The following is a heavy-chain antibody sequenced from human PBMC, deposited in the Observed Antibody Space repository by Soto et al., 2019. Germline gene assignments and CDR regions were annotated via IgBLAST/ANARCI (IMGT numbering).Heavy chain of an antibody. Sequence: SETLSLTCAVYGGSFSGYYWSWIRQPPGKGLEWIGEINHSGSTNYNPSLKSRVTISVDTSKNQFSLKLSSVTAADTAVYYCARGRSYYYYGMDVWGQGTTVTVSS. V-gene: IGHV4-34*01. J-gene: IGHJ6*02. D-gene: IGHD6-6*01. CDR2: INHSGST. CDR1: GGSFSGYY. CDR3: ARGRSYYYYGMDV.